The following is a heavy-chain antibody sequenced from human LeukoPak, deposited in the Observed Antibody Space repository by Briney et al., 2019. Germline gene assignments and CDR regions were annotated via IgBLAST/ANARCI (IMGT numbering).Heavy chain of an antibody. V-gene: IGHV4-39*01. J-gene: IGHJ4*02. CDR1: GGSISSSSYY. D-gene: IGHD6-13*01. CDR2: IYYSGST. CDR3: ARGTSSWYLYFDY. Sequence: PSETLSLTCTVSGGSISSSSYYWGWIRQPPGKGLEWIGSIYYSGSTYYNPSLKSRVTIPVDTSKNQFSLKLSSVTAADTAVYYCARGTSSWYLYFDYWGQGTLVTVSS.